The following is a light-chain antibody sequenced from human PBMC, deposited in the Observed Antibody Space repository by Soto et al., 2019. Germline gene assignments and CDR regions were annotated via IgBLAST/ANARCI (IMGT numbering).Light chain of an antibody. CDR3: QQYGGSSWT. CDR2: AAS. CDR1: QSVSSTF. V-gene: IGKV3-20*01. Sequence: EIGLTQSPGTLSLSPGERATLSCRASQSVSSTFLAWYQQKPGQAPRLLIYAASSRATGIPDNFSGSGSGTDFTLTINRLEPEDFAVYYCQQYGGSSWTFGQGTKVEVK. J-gene: IGKJ1*01.